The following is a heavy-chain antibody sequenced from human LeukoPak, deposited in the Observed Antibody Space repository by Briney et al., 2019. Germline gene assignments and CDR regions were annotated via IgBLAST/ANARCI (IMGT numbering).Heavy chain of an antibody. J-gene: IGHJ4*02. CDR3: ARVSSVRGVISAIYYFDY. Sequence: SETLSLTCTVSGGSISSHYWSWIRQSPGKGLEWIGYIYYSGSTNYNPSLKSRVTISVDTSKNQFSLKLSSVTAADTAVYYCARVSSVRGVISAIYYFDYWGQGTLVTVSS. D-gene: IGHD3-10*01. CDR1: GGSISSHY. V-gene: IGHV4-59*11. CDR2: IYYSGST.